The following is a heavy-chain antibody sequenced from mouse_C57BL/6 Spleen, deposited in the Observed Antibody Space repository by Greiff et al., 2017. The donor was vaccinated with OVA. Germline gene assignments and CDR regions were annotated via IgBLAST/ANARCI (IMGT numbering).Heavy chain of an antibody. CDR3: ANYDYGSSPYYFDY. Sequence: VQLQQPGADLVKPGASVKVSCKASGFTFTSYWMHWVKQRPGQGLEWIGRIHPDDSDTNSNQKFTGKATLTVDKSSNTAYMQLSSLTSEDSAVYYCANYDYGSSPYYFDYWGKGTTLTVSS. CDR2: IHPDDSDT. V-gene: IGHV1-74*01. D-gene: IGHD1-1*01. J-gene: IGHJ2*01. CDR1: GFTFTSYW.